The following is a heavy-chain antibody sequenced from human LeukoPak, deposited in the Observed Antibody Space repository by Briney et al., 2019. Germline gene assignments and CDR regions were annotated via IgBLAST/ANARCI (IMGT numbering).Heavy chain of an antibody. V-gene: IGHV4-34*01. CDR2: INHSGST. D-gene: IGHD3-22*01. J-gene: IGHJ3*02. Sequence: SETLSLTCAVYGGSFSGYYWSWIRQPPGKGLEWIGEINHSGSTNYNPSLKSRVTISVDTSKNQFSLKLSSVTAADTTVYYCARQEYYYDSSGYWDDAFDIWGQGTMVTVSS. CDR3: ARQEYYYDSSGYWDDAFDI. CDR1: GGSFSGYY.